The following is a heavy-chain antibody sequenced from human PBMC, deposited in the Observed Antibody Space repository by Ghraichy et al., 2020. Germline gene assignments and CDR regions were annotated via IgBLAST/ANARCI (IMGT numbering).Heavy chain of an antibody. CDR3: AKVSVGGTVINSFYS. V-gene: IGHV3-23*01. D-gene: IGHD3-16*01. CDR2: IGGSGGPT. Sequence: GGSLRLSCTASGFKFGNYAMNWVRQAPGNGLQWVSTIGGSGGPTYYADSVKGRFTISRDNSRNTLYLQMRSLGADDTAVYFCAKVSVGGTVINSFYSWGQGALVTVSP. CDR1: GFKFGNYA. J-gene: IGHJ4*02.